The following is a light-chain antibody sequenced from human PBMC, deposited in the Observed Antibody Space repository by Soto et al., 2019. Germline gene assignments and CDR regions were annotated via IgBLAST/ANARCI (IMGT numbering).Light chain of an antibody. CDR2: KAS. CDR1: QTISSW. V-gene: IGKV1-5*03. Sequence: ESQMTKTHITLSGSLGDRGTITCRASQTISSWLAWYQQKPGKAPKLLIYKASTLKSGVPSRFSGSGSGTEFTLTISILQPDDFATYYCQESSSTIFTFGQATRLE. J-gene: IGKJ5*01. CDR3: QESSSTIFT.